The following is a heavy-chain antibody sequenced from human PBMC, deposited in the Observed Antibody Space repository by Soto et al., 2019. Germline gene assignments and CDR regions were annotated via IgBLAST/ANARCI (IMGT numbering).Heavy chain of an antibody. J-gene: IGHJ4*02. CDR2: ISTYNGNT. CDR1: GYTFTSYG. D-gene: IGHD3-10*01. V-gene: IGHV1-18*01. Sequence: GVSVNVSCKASGYTFTSYGISWVRQAPGQGLEWMGWISTYNGNTKYAQKLQGRVTMTTDTSTSTAYMELRSLRSDDTAVFYCAREMVRGVGSDYWGQGTLVTVSS. CDR3: AREMVRGVGSDY.